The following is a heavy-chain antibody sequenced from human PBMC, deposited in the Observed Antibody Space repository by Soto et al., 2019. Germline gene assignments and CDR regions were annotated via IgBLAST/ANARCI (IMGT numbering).Heavy chain of an antibody. CDR2: ISSSGSTI. V-gene: IGHV3-48*03. CDR1: GFTFSSYE. J-gene: IGHJ3*01. Sequence: EVQLVESGGGLVQPGGSLRLSCAASGFTFSSYEMNWVRQAPGKGLEWVSYISSSGSTIYFADSVKGRFTISRDNAKNSLYLQMDSLRAEDTAVYYCARQGMALAGSAFDFWGQGPMVTVPS. D-gene: IGHD6-19*01. CDR3: ARQGMALAGSAFDF.